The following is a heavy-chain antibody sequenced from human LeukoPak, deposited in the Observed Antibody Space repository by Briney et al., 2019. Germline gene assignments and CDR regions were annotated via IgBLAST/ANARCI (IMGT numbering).Heavy chain of an antibody. V-gene: IGHV3-23*01. J-gene: IGHJ4*02. CDR2: ISGSGGST. Sequence: GGSLRLSCAASGFTFSSSAMSWVRQAPGKGLEWVSAISGSGGSTYYADSVKGRFTISRDNSKNTLYLQMNSLRAEDTAVYYCAKDSCDSSGFYFDYWGQGTLVTVSS. CDR1: GFTFSSSA. D-gene: IGHD3-22*01. CDR3: AKDSCDSSGFYFDY.